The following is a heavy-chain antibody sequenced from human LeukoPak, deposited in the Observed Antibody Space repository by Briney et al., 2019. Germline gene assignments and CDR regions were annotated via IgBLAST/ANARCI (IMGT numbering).Heavy chain of an antibody. D-gene: IGHD5-18*01. J-gene: IGHJ4*02. CDR3: ARDQWIQTKPGPFDY. CDR1: GGSFSGYY. V-gene: IGHV4-34*01. Sequence: SETLSLTCAVYGGSFSGYYWSWIRQPPGKGLEWIGEINHSGSTNYNPSLKSRVTISVDTSKNQFSLKLSSVTAADTAVYYCARDQWIQTKPGPFDYWGQGTLVTVSS. CDR2: INHSGST.